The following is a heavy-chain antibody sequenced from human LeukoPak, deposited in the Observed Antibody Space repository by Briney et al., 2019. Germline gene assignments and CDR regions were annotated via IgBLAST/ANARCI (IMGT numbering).Heavy chain of an antibody. J-gene: IGHJ5*01. V-gene: IGHV4-59*03. CDR2: IHYSGSS. Sequence: PSETLSLACTVSGDSTSNFYWNWIRQSPGKGLEWIGNIHYSGSSVYNPSLKSRGTISIDTSRRQFFLKLNSVTAADTAVYFCALAPNSNWFDFWGPGTLVTVSS. D-gene: IGHD2-8*01. CDR3: ALAPNSNWFDF. CDR1: GDSTSNFY.